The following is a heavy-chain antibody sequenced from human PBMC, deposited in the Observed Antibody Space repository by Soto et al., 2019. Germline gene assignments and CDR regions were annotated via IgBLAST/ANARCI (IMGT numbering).Heavy chain of an antibody. D-gene: IGHD2-15*01. Sequence: PSETLSLTCTVSGGSISSYYWSWIRQPAGKGLEWIGRIYTSGSTNYNPSLKSRVTMSVDTSKNQFSLKLSSVTAADTAVYYCARESLWGVVVVAATARLVFDPWGQGTLVTVSS. CDR3: ARESLWGVVVVAATARLVFDP. J-gene: IGHJ5*02. CDR2: IYTSGST. V-gene: IGHV4-4*07. CDR1: GGSISSYY.